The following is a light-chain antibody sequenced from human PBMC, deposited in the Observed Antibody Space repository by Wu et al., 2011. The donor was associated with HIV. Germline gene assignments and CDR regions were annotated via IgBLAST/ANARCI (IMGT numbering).Light chain of an antibody. Sequence: EIALTQSPGTLSLSPGERATLSCRASQSVSSPYLAWYQQKPGQAPRLLIHDASSRATGIPDRFSGSGSGTDFTLTISRLEPEDFAVYYCQQYGGSPXTFGGGTKVEMK. CDR3: QQYGGSPXT. CDR2: DAS. J-gene: IGKJ4*01. V-gene: IGKV3-20*01. CDR1: QSVSSPY.